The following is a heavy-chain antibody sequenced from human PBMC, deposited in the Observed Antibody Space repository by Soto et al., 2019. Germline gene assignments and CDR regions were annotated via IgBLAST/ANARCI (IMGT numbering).Heavy chain of an antibody. CDR2: ISSGGGSA. CDR3: AKGDGRIVPSNFDY. D-gene: IGHD1-26*01. CDR1: GFTFSDYA. J-gene: IGHJ4*02. V-gene: IGHV3-23*01. Sequence: QLLESGGGLVQPGGSLGLSCAASGFTFSDYAMSWVRQAPGKGLEWVSSISSGGGSAYYADSVKGRFTMSRNNSKNTLFLQMNSLRAEDTAVYYCAKGDGRIVPSNFDYWGQGTLVTVSS.